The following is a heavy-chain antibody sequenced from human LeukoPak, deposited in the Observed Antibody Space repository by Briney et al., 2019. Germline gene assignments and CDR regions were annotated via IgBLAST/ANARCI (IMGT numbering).Heavy chain of an antibody. CDR2: IYTSGST. J-gene: IGHJ5*02. D-gene: IGHD3-10*01. CDR1: GGSISSGSYY. V-gene: IGHV4-61*02. Sequence: SETLTLTCTVSGGSISSGSYYWSWIRQPAGRGLEWIGRIYTSGSTDYNPSLKSRITISVDTSKNQFSLKLSSVTAADTAVYYCARDMDAYYGSGSYYILDPWGQGTLVTVSS. CDR3: ARDMDAYYGSGSYYILDP.